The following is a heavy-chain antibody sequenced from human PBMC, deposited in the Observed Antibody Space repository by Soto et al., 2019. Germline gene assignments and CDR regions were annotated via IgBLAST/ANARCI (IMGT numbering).Heavy chain of an antibody. CDR2: IVPMFGTP. J-gene: IGHJ6*02. D-gene: IGHD6-6*01. CDR3: ARNGTYSSSLSQYSGMDV. CDR1: GGTFANFI. V-gene: IGHV1-69*01. Sequence: QVQLVQSGAEVKEPGSSVRVSCKASGGTFANFIMNWVRQTPGQGLEWMGGIVPMFGTPTYAEKCKGRVTISATGSTSTAYMELTSLRSEDTAVYYCARNGTYSSSLSQYSGMDVWGQGTTVTVS.